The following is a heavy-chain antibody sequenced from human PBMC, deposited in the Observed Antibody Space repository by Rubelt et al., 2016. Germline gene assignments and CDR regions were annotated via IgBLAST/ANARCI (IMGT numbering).Heavy chain of an antibody. CDR3: AKRLDQWLVSGFDY. J-gene: IGHJ4*02. V-gene: IGHV3-30*18. CDR1: GFTFSSYG. D-gene: IGHD6-19*01. CDR2: ISPDESKK. Sequence: QLVESGGGVDQPGRSLRLSCGASGFTFSSYGVHWVRQAPGKGLEWVAVISPDESKKYYADSVKGRFTISRDNSKNTLYLQMNSLRAEDTAVYYCAKRLDQWLVSGFDYWGQGTLVTVSS.